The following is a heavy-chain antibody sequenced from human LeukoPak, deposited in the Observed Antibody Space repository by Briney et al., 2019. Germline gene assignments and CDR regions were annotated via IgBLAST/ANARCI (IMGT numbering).Heavy chain of an antibody. D-gene: IGHD6-19*01. CDR2: ISPYNGNT. CDR1: GYIFISYG. CDR3: ARDRLQWLVDAFDI. V-gene: IGHV1-18*01. Sequence: ASVKVSCKASGYIFISYGISWVRQAPGQGLEWMGWISPYNGNTKYAQNLQGRVTMTTDTSTSTAYMELRSLRSDDTAVYYCARDRLQWLVDAFDIWGQGTMVTVSS. J-gene: IGHJ3*02.